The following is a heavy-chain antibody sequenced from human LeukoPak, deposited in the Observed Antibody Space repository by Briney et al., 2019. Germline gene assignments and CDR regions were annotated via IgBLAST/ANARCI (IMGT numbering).Heavy chain of an antibody. CDR2: IYYSGST. D-gene: IGHD6-13*01. Sequence: PSETLSLTGTVSGGSISSSSYYWGWIHQPPGKGLEWIGSIYYSGSTYYNPSLKSRVTISVDTSKNQFSLKLSSVTAADTAVYYCARAAAADILFDYWGQGTLVTVSS. J-gene: IGHJ4*02. CDR1: GGSISSSSYY. V-gene: IGHV4-39*07. CDR3: ARAAAADILFDY.